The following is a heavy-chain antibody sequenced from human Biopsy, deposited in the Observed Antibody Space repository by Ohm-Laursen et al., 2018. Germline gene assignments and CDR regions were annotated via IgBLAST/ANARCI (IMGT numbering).Heavy chain of an antibody. Sequence: ASVKVSCKTSGYTFSSSDINWVRQAPGHGLEWIGRITVYNGNTNFAQKVQDRVSMTIDTSTSTAHMELRSLRSDDTAVYYCARGYKYDSNGKHNQIKVFDYWGQGTLVTVSS. CDR2: ITVYNGNT. CDR1: GYTFSSSD. D-gene: IGHD3-22*01. J-gene: IGHJ4*02. V-gene: IGHV1-18*01. CDR3: ARGYKYDSNGKHNQIKVFDY.